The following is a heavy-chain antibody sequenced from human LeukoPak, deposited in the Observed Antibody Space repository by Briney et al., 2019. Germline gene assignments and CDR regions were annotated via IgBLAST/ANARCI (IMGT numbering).Heavy chain of an antibody. CDR3: AKAQGDILTGYYSEDY. Sequence: GGSLRLSCAASGFTFSSYAMSWVRQAPGKGLEWVSAISGSGGSTYYADSVKGRFTISSDNSKNTLYLQMNSLRAEDTAVYYCAKAQGDILTGYYSEDYWGQGTLVTVSS. CDR1: GFTFSSYA. V-gene: IGHV3-23*01. J-gene: IGHJ4*02. D-gene: IGHD3-9*01. CDR2: ISGSGGST.